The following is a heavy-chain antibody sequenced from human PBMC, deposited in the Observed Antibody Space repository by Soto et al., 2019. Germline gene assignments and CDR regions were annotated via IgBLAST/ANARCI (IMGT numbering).Heavy chain of an antibody. CDR2: IYYSGST. CDR3: AREQWLQGYYYGMDV. D-gene: IGHD6-19*01. V-gene: IGHV4-59*01. CDR1: GGSISSYY. Sequence: QVQLQESGPGLVKPSETLSLTCTVSGGSISSYYWSWIRQPPGKGLEWIGYIYYSGSTNYNPSLKSRVTIAVDTSKNQFSLKLSSVTAADTAVYYCAREQWLQGYYYGMDVWGQGTTVTVSS. J-gene: IGHJ6*02.